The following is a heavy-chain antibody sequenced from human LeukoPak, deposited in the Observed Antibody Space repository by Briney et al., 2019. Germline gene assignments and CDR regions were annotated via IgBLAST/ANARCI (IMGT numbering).Heavy chain of an antibody. CDR1: GFTFSRYS. CDR2: ISGSGDTT. CDR3: AKSRGESRGASNY. J-gene: IGHJ4*02. V-gene: IGHV3-23*01. Sequence: GGALRLSCAASGFTFSRYSMNWVRQAPGKGLEWVSFISGSGDTTYYADSVKGRFTISRDNSKNTPYLQMNSLRAEDTAVYYCAKSRGESRGASNYWGQGTLVTVSS. D-gene: IGHD1-26*01.